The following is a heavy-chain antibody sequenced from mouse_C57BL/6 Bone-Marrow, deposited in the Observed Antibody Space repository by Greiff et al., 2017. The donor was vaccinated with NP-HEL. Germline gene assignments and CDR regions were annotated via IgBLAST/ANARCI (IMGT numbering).Heavy chain of an antibody. CDR2: IDPSDSYT. D-gene: IGHD2-2*01. CDR1: GYTFTSYW. CDR3: ARVSTMVKWFAY. Sequence: QVQLQQPGAELVRPGTSVKLSCKASGYTFTSYWMHWVKQRPGQGLEWIGVIDPSDSYTNYNQKFKGKATLTVDTSSSTAYMQLSSLTSEDSAVYYYARVSTMVKWFAYWGQGTLVTVSA. J-gene: IGHJ3*01. V-gene: IGHV1-59*01.